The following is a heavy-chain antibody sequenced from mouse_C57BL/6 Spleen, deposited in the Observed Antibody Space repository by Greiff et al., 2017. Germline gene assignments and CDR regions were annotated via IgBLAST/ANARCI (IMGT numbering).Heavy chain of an antibody. J-gene: IGHJ4*01. D-gene: IGHD3-3*01. V-gene: IGHV1-74*01. CDR3: ARWGHTDRMGY. CDR1: GYTFTSYW. Sequence: VQLQQPGAELVKPGASVKVSCKASGYTFTSYWMHWVKQRPGQGLEWIGRIHPSDGDTNYNQKFKGKATLTVDKSSSTAYMQHSSLTSEDSAVYYDARWGHTDRMGYWGQGTSVTVSS. CDR2: IHPSDGDT.